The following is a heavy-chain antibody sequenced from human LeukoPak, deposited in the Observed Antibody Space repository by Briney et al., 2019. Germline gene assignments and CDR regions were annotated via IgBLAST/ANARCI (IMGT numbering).Heavy chain of an antibody. J-gene: IGHJ4*02. V-gene: IGHV1-24*01. CDR1: GYTLTELS. Sequence: ASVKVSCTVSGYTLTELSMHWVRQAPGKGLEWMGGFDPEDGETIYAQKFQGRVTMTEDTSTDTAYMELSSLRSEDTAVYYCATAPDSGWYFYYFDYWGQGTLVTVSS. CDR3: ATAPDSGWYFYYFDY. D-gene: IGHD6-19*01. CDR2: FDPEDGET.